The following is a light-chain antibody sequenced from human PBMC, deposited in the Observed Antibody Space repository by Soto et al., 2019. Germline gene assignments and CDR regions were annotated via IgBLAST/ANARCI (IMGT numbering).Light chain of an antibody. V-gene: IGLV4-69*01. J-gene: IGLJ3*02. CDR3: QTWGTGISV. Sequence: QLVLTQSPPASASLGASVKLTCTLSSGHSSYAIAWHQQQPEKGPRYLMKLNSDGSHSKGDGIPDRFSGSSSGAERYLTISSLQSEDEADYYCQTWGTGISVFGGGTKVTVL. CDR1: SGHSSYA. CDR2: LNSDGSH.